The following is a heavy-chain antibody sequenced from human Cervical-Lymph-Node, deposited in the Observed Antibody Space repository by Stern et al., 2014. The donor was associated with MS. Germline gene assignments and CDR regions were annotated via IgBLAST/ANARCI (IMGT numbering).Heavy chain of an antibody. V-gene: IGHV1-8*01. CDR2: MSRKNDNT. Sequence: VQLVQSGAEVKKPGASVKVSCKASGYTFTTYDINWVRQAPGQGLEWMGWMSRKNDNTGFAQNFQGRVTMTRDTSTSTAYMELTSLRSEDTAVYYCARGVDAGVDYWGQGTPVTVSS. J-gene: IGHJ4*02. D-gene: IGHD2-8*01. CDR1: GYTFTTYD. CDR3: ARGVDAGVDY.